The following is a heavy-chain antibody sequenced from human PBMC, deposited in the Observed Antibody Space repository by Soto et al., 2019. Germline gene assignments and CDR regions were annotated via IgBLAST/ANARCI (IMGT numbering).Heavy chain of an antibody. CDR3: ARDQAIAVAGSLGY. CDR2: ISSSSSYI. D-gene: IGHD6-19*01. Sequence: TGGSLRLSCAASGFTFSSYSMNWVRQAPGKGLEWVSSISSSSSYIYYADSVKGRFTISRDNAKNSLYLQMNSLRAEDTAVYYCARDQAIAVAGSLGYWGQGTLVTVPS. J-gene: IGHJ4*02. CDR1: GFTFSSYS. V-gene: IGHV3-21*01.